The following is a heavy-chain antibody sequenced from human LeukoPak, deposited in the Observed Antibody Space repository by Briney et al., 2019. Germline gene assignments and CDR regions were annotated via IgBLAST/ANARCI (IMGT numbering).Heavy chain of an antibody. CDR3: ARGGTGNWFDP. CDR1: GYSISSGYY. CDR2: IYHSGST. D-gene: IGHD1-1*01. Sequence: WETLSLTCAVSGYSISSGYYRGWIRQPPGKGLEWIGSIYHSGSTYYNPSLKSRVNISVDTSKNQFSLKLSSVTAADTAVYYCARGGTGNWFDPWGQGTLATVSS. V-gene: IGHV4-38-2*01. J-gene: IGHJ5*02.